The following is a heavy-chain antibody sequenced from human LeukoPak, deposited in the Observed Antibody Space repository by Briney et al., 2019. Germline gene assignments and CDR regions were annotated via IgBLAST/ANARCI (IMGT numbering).Heavy chain of an antibody. D-gene: IGHD3-22*01. J-gene: IGHJ4*02. Sequence: GGSLRLSCAASGFTFSSYGMHWVRQAPGKGLEWVAFIRYDGSNKYYADSVKGRFTISRDNSKNTLYLQMNSLRAEDTAVYYCAREDYYYDSSGYYGYWGQGTLVTVSS. V-gene: IGHV3-30*02. CDR2: IRYDGSNK. CDR3: AREDYYYDSSGYYGY. CDR1: GFTFSSYG.